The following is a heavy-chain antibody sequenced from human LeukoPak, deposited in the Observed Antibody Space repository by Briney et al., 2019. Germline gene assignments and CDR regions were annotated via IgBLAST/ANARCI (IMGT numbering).Heavy chain of an antibody. Sequence: SETLSLTCTVSGSSMSSDYYWGWIRQPPGKGLEWIGSIYYSGSTYYNPSLKSRVTISVDTSKNQFPLKLSSVTAADTAVYYCASDSSGYYKPYYFDYWGQGTLVTVSS. CDR1: GSSMSSDYY. CDR2: IYYSGST. CDR3: ASDSSGYYKPYYFDY. V-gene: IGHV4-38-2*02. D-gene: IGHD3-22*01. J-gene: IGHJ4*02.